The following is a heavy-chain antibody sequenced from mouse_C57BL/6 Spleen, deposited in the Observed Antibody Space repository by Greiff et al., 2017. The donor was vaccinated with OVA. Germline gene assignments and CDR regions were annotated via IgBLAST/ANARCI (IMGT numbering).Heavy chain of an antibody. V-gene: IGHV1-42*01. D-gene: IGHD1-1*01. CDR1: GYSFTGYY. J-gene: IGHJ2*01. CDR3: AREGTTVVATEFDY. Sequence: VQLLQSGPELVKPGASVKISCKASGYSFTGYYMNWVKQSPEKSLEWIGEINPSTGGTTYNQKFKAKATLTVDKSSSTAYMQLKSLTSEDSAVYYCAREGTTVVATEFDYWGQGTTLTVSS. CDR2: INPSTGGT.